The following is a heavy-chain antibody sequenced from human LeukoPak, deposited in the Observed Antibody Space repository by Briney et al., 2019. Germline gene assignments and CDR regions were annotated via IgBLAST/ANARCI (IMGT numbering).Heavy chain of an antibody. J-gene: IGHJ4*02. V-gene: IGHV3-53*01. CDR3: ARDRGYGSGDYYNGYSDY. D-gene: IGHD3-10*01. CDR2: IYTGGNT. CDR1: GFTVDSNY. Sequence: GGSLRLSCAASGFTVDSNYLSWVRQAPGKGLEWVSTIYTGGNTYYAASVKGRFTISRDFSKNTVFLHMNSLRAEDAAVYYCARDRGYGSGDYYNGYSDYWGQGTLVTVSS.